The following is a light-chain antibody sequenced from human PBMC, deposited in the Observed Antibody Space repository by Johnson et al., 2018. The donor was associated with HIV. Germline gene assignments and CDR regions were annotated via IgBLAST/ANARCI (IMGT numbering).Light chain of an antibody. J-gene: IGLJ1*01. CDR3: GTWDSSLGAWV. CDR1: SSNIGNNY. CDR2: END. Sequence: QSVLTQPPSVSVAPGQKVAISCSGSSSNIGNNYVSWYQQLPGTAPKLLIYENDKRPSGIPDRFSGSKSGTSATLGITGLQTGDEADYYCGTWDSSLGAWVFGTGTKVTVL. V-gene: IGLV1-51*02.